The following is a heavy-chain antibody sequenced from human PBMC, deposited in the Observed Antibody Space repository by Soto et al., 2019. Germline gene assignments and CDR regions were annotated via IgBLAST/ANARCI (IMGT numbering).Heavy chain of an antibody. V-gene: IGHV1-18*04. CDR2: LSLYNGNT. D-gene: IGHD2-2*01. Sequence: QIQLVQSGPEVKKPGASMKVSCKAYDFSFTSHGISWVRQAPGQGLEWMGWLSLYNGNTNYAQQFQGRVTMTTDTSTSTAYMELRSLRSDDTAMYFCAIYHLELFRFDYWGQGTLVTVSS. CDR3: AIYHLELFRFDY. CDR1: DFSFTSHG. J-gene: IGHJ4*02.